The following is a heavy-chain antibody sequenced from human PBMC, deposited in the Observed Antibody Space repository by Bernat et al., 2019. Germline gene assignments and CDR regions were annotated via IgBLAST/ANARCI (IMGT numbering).Heavy chain of an antibody. D-gene: IGHD7-27*01. Sequence: QVQLVESGGGVVQPGRSLRLSCAASGFTFSSYAMHWVRQAPGKGLEWVAVISYDGSNKYYADSVKGRFTISRDNSKNTLYLQMNSLRAEDTAVYYCARDPELTGDLGFDYWGQGTLVTVSS. CDR3: ARDPELTGDLGFDY. V-gene: IGHV3-30-3*01. J-gene: IGHJ4*02. CDR2: ISYDGSNK. CDR1: GFTFSSYA.